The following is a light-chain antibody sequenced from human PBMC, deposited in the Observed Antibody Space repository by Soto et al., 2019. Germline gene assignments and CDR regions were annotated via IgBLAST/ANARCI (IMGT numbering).Light chain of an antibody. CDR3: SSYTTSNTRQIV. V-gene: IGLV2-14*03. J-gene: IGLJ1*01. CDR2: DVS. CDR1: GSDVVGYNY. Sequence: QSVLTQPASVSGSPGQSINISCTGTGSDVVGYNYVSWYQHHPGKAPKLIIYDVSNRPSGVSNPFSGSKSGNTASLTISGLQPEDEADYYCSSYTTSNTRQIVFGTGTKVTVL.